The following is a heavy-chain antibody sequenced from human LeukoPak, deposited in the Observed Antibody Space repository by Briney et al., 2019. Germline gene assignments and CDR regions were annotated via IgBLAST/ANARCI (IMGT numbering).Heavy chain of an antibody. CDR2: ISSSSGTI. CDR1: GFTFNRYA. Sequence: GGSLRLSCAVSGFTFNRYAMNWVRQVPGKGLEWVSFISSSSGTIFYADSVKGRFSISRDNAKNSLYLQMNSLRAEDTAVYYCARSQLERAFDYWGQGTLVTVSS. CDR3: ARSQLERAFDY. J-gene: IGHJ4*02. V-gene: IGHV3-48*04. D-gene: IGHD1-1*01.